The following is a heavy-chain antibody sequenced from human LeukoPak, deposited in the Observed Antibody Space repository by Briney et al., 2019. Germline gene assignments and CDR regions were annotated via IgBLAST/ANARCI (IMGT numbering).Heavy chain of an antibody. V-gene: IGHV4-39*07. Sequence: PSETLSLTCTVSGGSISSSSYYWGWIRQPPGKGLEWIGSIYYSGSTYYNPSLKSRVTISVDTSKNQFSLKLSSVTAADTAVYYCARALGYSNTPDIWGQGTMVTVSS. CDR3: ARALGYSNTPDI. J-gene: IGHJ3*02. D-gene: IGHD6-13*01. CDR2: IYYSGST. CDR1: GGSISSSSYY.